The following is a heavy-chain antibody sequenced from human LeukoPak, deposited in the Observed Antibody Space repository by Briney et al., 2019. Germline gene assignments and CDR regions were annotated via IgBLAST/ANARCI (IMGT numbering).Heavy chain of an antibody. J-gene: IGHJ3*02. CDR1: GYTFTGYY. D-gene: IGHD4-23*01. Sequence: GASVKVSCKASGYTFTGYYMYWVRQAPGQGLEWMGWINPNSGGTNYAQKFQGRVTITRNTSISTAYMELSSLRSEDTAVYFCARRLGLRWDLQAFDIWGQGTMVTVSS. V-gene: IGHV1-2*02. CDR3: ARRLGLRWDLQAFDI. CDR2: INPNSGGT.